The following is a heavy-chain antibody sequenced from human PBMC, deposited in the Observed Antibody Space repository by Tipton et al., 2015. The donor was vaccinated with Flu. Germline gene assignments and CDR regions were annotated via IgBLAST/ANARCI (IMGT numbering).Heavy chain of an antibody. V-gene: IGHV1-3*01. CDR1: GYSFTNYA. Sequence: QLVQSGDEVKKPGASVKVSCKTSGYSFTNYAIHWVRRTPGQRLEWMAWINAGNGIKRFSEKFQGRLSITMDTSASTAYMELSSLTPEDTAMYYCVRNTATGDRSVWFDPWGQGTLVTVSP. CDR3: VRNTATGDRSVWFDP. CDR2: INAGNGIK. D-gene: IGHD5-18*01. J-gene: IGHJ5*02.